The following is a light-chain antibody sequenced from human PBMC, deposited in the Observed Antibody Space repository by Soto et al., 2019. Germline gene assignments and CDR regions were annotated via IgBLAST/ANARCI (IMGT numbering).Light chain of an antibody. V-gene: IGLV1-40*01. CDR2: ANN. Sequence: QSVLTQPPSVSGTPGQRVTISCTGSSSNIGAGYDVHWYQQLPGTAPKLLIYANNNRPSGVPGRFSGSKSGTSASLAITGLQAEDEADYYCQSYDSSLSALFGGGTKVTVL. CDR3: QSYDSSLSAL. J-gene: IGLJ2*01. CDR1: SSNIGAGYD.